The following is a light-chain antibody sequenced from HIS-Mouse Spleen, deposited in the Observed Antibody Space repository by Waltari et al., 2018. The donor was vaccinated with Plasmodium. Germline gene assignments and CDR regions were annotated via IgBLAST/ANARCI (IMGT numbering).Light chain of an antibody. CDR3: QVWDSSTV. CDR1: NIRSTN. V-gene: IGLV3-9*01. CDR2: RDS. Sequence: SYELTQPLSVSVALGQTARITCGGNNIRSTNVHWYQQKPGRAPVLVIYRDSNRPSGIPERFSGSNSGNTATLTISRAQAGDEADYYCQVWDSSTVFGGGTKLTVL. J-gene: IGLJ3*02.